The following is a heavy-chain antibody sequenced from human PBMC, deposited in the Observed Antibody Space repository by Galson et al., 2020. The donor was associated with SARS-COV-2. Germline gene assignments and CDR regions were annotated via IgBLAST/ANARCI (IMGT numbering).Heavy chain of an antibody. Sequence: GGSLRLSCAGSGFTFSTYWMSWVRQAPGKGLEWVANMKHDGSEMYYVDFVKGRFTISRDNAKNSLYLQMNSLRVEDTAVDYCASRGVWFNSPFDYWGQGTLVTVSS. J-gene: IGHJ4*02. V-gene: IGHV3-7*01. CDR1: GFTFSTYW. CDR2: MKHDGSEM. D-gene: IGHD2-21*01. CDR3: ASRGVWFNSPFDY.